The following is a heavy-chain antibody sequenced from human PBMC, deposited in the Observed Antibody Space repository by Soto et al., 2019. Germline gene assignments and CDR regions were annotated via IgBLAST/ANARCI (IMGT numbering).Heavy chain of an antibody. CDR2: IYSGGST. CDR1: GFTVSSNY. V-gene: IGHV3-53*04. D-gene: IGHD4-17*01. J-gene: IGHJ4*02. CDR3: ASRDLNNYGNYGAALDY. Sequence: EVQLVESGGGLVQPGGSLRLSCAASGFTVSSNYMSWVRQAPGKGLEWVSVIYSGGSTYYADSVKCRFTISRHNSKNTLYLQMNSLRAEDTAVYYCASRDLNNYGNYGAALDYWGQGTLVTVSS.